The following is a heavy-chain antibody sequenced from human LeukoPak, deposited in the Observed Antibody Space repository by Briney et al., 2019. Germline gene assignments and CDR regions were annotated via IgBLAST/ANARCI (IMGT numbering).Heavy chain of an antibody. V-gene: IGHV5-10-1*01. CDR1: GYTFTNYW. CDR3: ARQYSGYDYYFDY. J-gene: IGHJ4*02. D-gene: IGHD5-12*01. Sequence: GESLKISCKGSGYTFTNYWTSWVRQMPGKRLEWMGRIDPSDSYTNYNPSFRGHITISADKSSSTAYLHWSSLKASDTAMYFCARQYSGYDYYFDYWGQGILVTVSS. CDR2: IDPSDSYT.